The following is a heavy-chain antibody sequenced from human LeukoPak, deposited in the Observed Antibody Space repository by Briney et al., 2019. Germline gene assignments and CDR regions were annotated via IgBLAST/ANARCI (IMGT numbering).Heavy chain of an antibody. J-gene: IGHJ3*02. CDR3: AKRDVLPYYYDSRTPSHAFDI. D-gene: IGHD3-22*01. Sequence: SGGSLRLSCAASGFTFSSYTMSWVRQAPGEGLEWVSAISGSGGSTYYADSVKGRFTISRDNSKNTLYLQMNSLRAEDTAVYYCAKRDVLPYYYDSRTPSHAFDIWGQGTMVTVSS. CDR2: ISGSGGST. CDR1: GFTFSSYT. V-gene: IGHV3-23*01.